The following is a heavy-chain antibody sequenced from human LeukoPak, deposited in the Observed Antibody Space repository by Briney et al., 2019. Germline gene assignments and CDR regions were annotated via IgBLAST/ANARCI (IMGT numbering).Heavy chain of an antibody. D-gene: IGHD2-15*01. Sequence: GGSLRLSCAASGFTFSSYGMHWVRQAPGKGLEWVAVIWYDGSNKYHADSVKGRFTISRDNSKNTLYLQMNSLRAEDTAVYYCARGGYCSGGSCYRGAYFDYWGQGTLVTVSS. CDR3: ARGGYCSGGSCYRGAYFDY. V-gene: IGHV3-33*01. J-gene: IGHJ4*02. CDR1: GFTFSSYG. CDR2: IWYDGSNK.